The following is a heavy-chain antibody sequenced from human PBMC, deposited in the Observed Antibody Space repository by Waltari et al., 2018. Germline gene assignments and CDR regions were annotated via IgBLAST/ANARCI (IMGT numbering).Heavy chain of an antibody. J-gene: IGHJ6*03. CDR3: EGWDEPMNV. CDR2: VQSDGGT. CDR1: GFIVSNKY. V-gene: IGHV3-53*01. Sequence: EVQLVESGGGLIQPGGSLGLSCAASGFIVSNKYMTWVRQAPGKGLEWVSVVQSDGGTSYADSVKGRFTISRDNSKNILYLQMNSLRVEDTAVYYCEGWDEPMNVWGTGTTVTVAS. D-gene: IGHD6-19*01.